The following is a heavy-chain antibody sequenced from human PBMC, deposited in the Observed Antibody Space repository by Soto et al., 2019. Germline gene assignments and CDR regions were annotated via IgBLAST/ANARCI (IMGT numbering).Heavy chain of an antibody. J-gene: IGHJ4*02. Sequence: SETLSLTCSVSGGSINSYWWSWIRQTAGKGLEWIGRVYSGGTTDYNPSINSRATLSVNTSKKHFSLTLSSLTAADTAVYSCARDIGSYAYGEGYWGQGIQVTVSS. CDR2: VYSGGTT. V-gene: IGHV4-4*07. D-gene: IGHD3-10*01. CDR3: ARDIGSYAYGEGY. CDR1: GGSINSYW.